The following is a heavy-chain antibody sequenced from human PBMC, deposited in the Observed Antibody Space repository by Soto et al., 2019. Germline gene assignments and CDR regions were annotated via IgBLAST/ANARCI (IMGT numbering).Heavy chain of an antibody. J-gene: IGHJ4*02. Sequence: SGPTLVNPTETLTLTRTVSGFSLSNARMGVSWIRQPPGKALEWLAHIFSNDEKSYSTSLKSRLTISKDTSKSQVVLTMTNMDPVDTATYYCARILNPRSTYYDYVWGSYRYPYYFDYWGQGTLVTVSS. CDR3: ARILNPRSTYYDYVWGSYRYPYYFDY. D-gene: IGHD3-16*02. CDR1: GFSLSNARMG. V-gene: IGHV2-26*01. CDR2: IFSNDEK.